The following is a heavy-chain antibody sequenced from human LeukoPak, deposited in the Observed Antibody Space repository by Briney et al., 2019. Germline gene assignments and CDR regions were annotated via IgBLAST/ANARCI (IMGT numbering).Heavy chain of an antibody. J-gene: IGHJ4*02. CDR1: GFTFSSYG. D-gene: IGHD2/OR15-2a*01. V-gene: IGHV3-33*01. CDR3: ARGLRYFVDY. Sequence: GRSLRLSCAASGFTFSSYGMPWVRQAPGKGLEWVAVIWYDGSNKYYADSVKGRFTISRDNSKNTLYLQMNSLRAEDTAVYYCARGLRYFVDYWGQGTLVTVSS. CDR2: IWYDGSNK.